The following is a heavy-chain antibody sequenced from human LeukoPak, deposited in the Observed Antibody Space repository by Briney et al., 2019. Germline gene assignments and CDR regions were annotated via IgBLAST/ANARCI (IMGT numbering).Heavy chain of an antibody. CDR2: INPNSGGT. CDR1: GYTFTGYY. J-gene: IGHJ6*03. CDR3: ARSSGYSYGNYYYYYMDV. V-gene: IGHV1-2*02. D-gene: IGHD5-18*01. Sequence: ASVKVSCKASGYTFTGYYMHWVRQAPGQGLEWMGWINPNSGGTNYAQKFQGRVTMTRDTSISTAYMELSRLRSDDTAVYYCARSSGYSYGNYYYYYMDVWGEGTTVTVSS.